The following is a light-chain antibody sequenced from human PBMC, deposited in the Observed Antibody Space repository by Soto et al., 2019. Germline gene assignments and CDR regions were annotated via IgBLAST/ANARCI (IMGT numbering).Light chain of an antibody. CDR3: SSYTSSTVV. CDR1: SSDVGGYNY. Sequence: QSALTQPRSVSGSPGQSVTISCTGTSSDVGGYNYVSWYQQHPGKAPKLMIYDVSKRPSGVSNRFSGSKSGNTASLTISGLQAEDEADYYCSSYTSSTVVFGGGTKVTVL. J-gene: IGLJ2*01. CDR2: DVS. V-gene: IGLV2-11*01.